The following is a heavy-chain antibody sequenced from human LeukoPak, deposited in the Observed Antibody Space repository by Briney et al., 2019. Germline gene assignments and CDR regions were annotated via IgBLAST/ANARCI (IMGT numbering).Heavy chain of an antibody. J-gene: IGHJ2*01. D-gene: IGHD5/OR15-5a*01. CDR2: INHSGST. CDR3: ARSVRYFDL. Sequence: SETLSLTCAVYGGSFSGYYWSWIRQPPGKGLEWIGEINHSGSTNYNPSLKSRVTISVDTSKNQFSLKLSSVTAAGTAVYYCARSVRYFDLWGRGTPVTVSS. V-gene: IGHV4-34*01. CDR1: GGSFSGYY.